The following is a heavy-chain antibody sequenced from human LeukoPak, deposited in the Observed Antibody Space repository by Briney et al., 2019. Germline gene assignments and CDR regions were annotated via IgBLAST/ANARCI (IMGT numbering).Heavy chain of an antibody. CDR1: GGSISSYF. Sequence: SETLSLTCTVSGGSISSYFWSWIRQPPGKGLEWIGYIYYSVSTNYNPSLKSRVTISVDTSKNQFSLRLNSVTAADTAGYYCAHYYSSGWYGAFDIWGQGTMVTVSS. D-gene: IGHD6-19*01. V-gene: IGHV4-59*08. CDR2: IYYSVST. CDR3: AHYYSSGWYGAFDI. J-gene: IGHJ3*02.